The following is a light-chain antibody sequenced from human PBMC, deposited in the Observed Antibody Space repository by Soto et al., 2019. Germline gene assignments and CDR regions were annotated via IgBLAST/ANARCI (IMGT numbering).Light chain of an antibody. CDR1: QSVSSY. V-gene: IGKV3-15*01. Sequence: EVVLTQSPGTLSVSPGERSTLSCMASQSVSSYLAWYQQKPGQAPRLLIFDGYTRATGIPDRFSGSGFGTEFTLTISSLQSEDFAVYYCQQFNRWPATVGQGTKVDIK. J-gene: IGKJ1*01. CDR2: DGY. CDR3: QQFNRWPAT.